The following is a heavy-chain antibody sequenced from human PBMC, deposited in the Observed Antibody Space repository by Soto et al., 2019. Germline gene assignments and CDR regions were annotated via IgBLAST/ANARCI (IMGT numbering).Heavy chain of an antibody. CDR2: INPNSGGT. CDR3: ARDHVVVVAATPDNAFDI. J-gene: IGHJ3*02. Sequence: ASVKVSCKASGYTFTGYYMHWVRQAPGQGLEWMGWINPNSGGTNYAQKFQGRVTMTRDTSISTAYMELSRLRSDDTAVYYCARDHVVVVAATPDNAFDIWGQGTMVTV. CDR1: GYTFTGYY. V-gene: IGHV1-2*02. D-gene: IGHD2-15*01.